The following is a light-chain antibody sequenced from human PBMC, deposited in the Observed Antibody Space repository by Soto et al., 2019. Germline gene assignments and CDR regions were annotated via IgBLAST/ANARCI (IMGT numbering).Light chain of an antibody. CDR1: SSDIGGYNY. Sequence: QSALTQPAPVSGSPGQSITISCTGTSSDIGGYNYVSWYQQHPGKAPKLLISDVANRPSGVSNRFSGSKSANTASLTISGLQAEDEAEYYCSSYTSSTTFVFGPGTKVTVL. V-gene: IGLV2-14*03. CDR3: SSYTSSTTFV. CDR2: DVA. J-gene: IGLJ1*01.